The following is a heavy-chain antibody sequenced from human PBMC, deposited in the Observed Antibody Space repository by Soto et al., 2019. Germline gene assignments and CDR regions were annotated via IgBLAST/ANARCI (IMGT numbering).Heavy chain of an antibody. D-gene: IGHD1-1*01. CDR3: ARNGTLTGYSYGMDV. J-gene: IGHJ6*01. CDR2: IIPIFDTA. CDR1: GGTFSDST. Sequence: QVQLVQSGAELRKPGSSVKVSCKASGGTFSDSTINWVRQAPGQRLEWMGGIIPIFDTANYAEKFQGRVTITADASTSTSCMEVSSLRSEDTAVYYCARNGTLTGYSYGMDVWGQGTMVTVSS. V-gene: IGHV1-69*01.